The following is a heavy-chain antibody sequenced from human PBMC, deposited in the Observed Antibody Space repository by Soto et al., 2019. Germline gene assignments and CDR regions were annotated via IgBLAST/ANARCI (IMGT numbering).Heavy chain of an antibody. Sequence: GGSLRLSCAASGFTFSSYSMNCVRQAPGKGLEWVSSISSSSSYIYYADSVKGRFTISRDNAKNSLYLQMNSLRAEDTAVYYCARAGGYYDFWSGHRAVFTSSSWFDPWGQGTLVTSPQ. CDR1: GFTFSSYS. CDR3: ARAGGYYDFWSGHRAVFTSSSWFDP. V-gene: IGHV3-21*01. D-gene: IGHD3-3*01. CDR2: ISSSSSYI. J-gene: IGHJ5*02.